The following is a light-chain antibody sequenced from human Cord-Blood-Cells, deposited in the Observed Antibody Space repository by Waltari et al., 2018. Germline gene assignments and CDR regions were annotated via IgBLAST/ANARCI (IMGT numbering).Light chain of an antibody. CDR2: QDS. Sequence: SYELTQPPSVSVSPGQTASITCSGEKLGDKYACWYQQKPGQSPVLVIYQDSRRPSGIPERFSGSNSGNTATLTISGTHAMDEADYYCQAWDSSTALVFGGGTKLAVL. CDR3: QAWDSSTALV. J-gene: IGLJ2*01. CDR1: KLGDKY. V-gene: IGLV3-1*01.